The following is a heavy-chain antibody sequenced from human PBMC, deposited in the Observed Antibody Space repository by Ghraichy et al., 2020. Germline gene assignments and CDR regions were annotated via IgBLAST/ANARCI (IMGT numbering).Heavy chain of an antibody. CDR2: IYPGDSDT. J-gene: IGHJ4*02. CDR1: GYSFTNYW. Sequence: GESLNISCKGSGYSFTNYWIGWVRQMPGKGLEWMGIIYPGDSDTRYSPSFQGQVTISADKSISTAYLQWSSLKASDTAMYYCARGPLGRYYGSGSYEDYWGQGTLVTVSS. D-gene: IGHD3-10*01. V-gene: IGHV5-51*01. CDR3: ARGPLGRYYGSGSYEDY.